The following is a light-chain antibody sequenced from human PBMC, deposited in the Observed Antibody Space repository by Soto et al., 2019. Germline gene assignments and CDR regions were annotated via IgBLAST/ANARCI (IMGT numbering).Light chain of an antibody. CDR2: DVT. CDR3: GSYTSSSTLV. CDR1: SSDVGGYNY. Sequence: QSALTQPASVSGSPGQSITISCTGTSSDVGGYNYVSWYQQHPGRAPKLMIYDVTNRPLGVSNRFSGSKSANTASLTISGLQAEDEADYYCGSYTSSSTLVFGGGTKLTVL. V-gene: IGLV2-14*01. J-gene: IGLJ2*01.